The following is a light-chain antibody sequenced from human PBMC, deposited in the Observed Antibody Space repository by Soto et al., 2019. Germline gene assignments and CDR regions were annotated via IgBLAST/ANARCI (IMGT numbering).Light chain of an antibody. J-gene: IGLJ2*01. Sequence: QSVLTQPASVSGSPGQSITISCTGTSSDVGGYNYVSWYQQHPGKAPKLMIYEVSNRPSGVSNRFSGSKSGNTASLTISGLPAEDVADYYCSSYTSSSTLVVFGGGTKLTVL. V-gene: IGLV2-14*01. CDR1: SSDVGGYNY. CDR2: EVS. CDR3: SSYTSSSTLVV.